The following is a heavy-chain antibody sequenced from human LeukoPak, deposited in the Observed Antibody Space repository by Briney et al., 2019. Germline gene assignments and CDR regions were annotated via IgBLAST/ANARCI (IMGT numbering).Heavy chain of an antibody. J-gene: IGHJ6*03. Sequence: GGSLRLSCAASGFTFSSYWMSWVRQAPGKGLEWVANIKQDGSEKYYVDSVKGRFTISRDNAKNSLYLQMNSLRAEDTAVYYCARRGQTYYYYCMDVWGKGTTVTVSS. CDR3: ARRGQTYYYYCMDV. CDR1: GFTFSSYW. V-gene: IGHV3-7*01. CDR2: IKQDGSEK.